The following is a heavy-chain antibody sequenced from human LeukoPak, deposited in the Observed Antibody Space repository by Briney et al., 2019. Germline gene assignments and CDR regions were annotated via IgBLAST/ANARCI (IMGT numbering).Heavy chain of an antibody. CDR1: GFTFSNAW. CDR3: AKDGSSGIAATADAFDI. D-gene: IGHD6-13*01. CDR2: ISGGGATS. Sequence: PGGSLRLSCAASGFTFSNAWMSWVRQAPGKGLEWVSAISGGGATSYYADSVEGRFTISRDNSKNTLYLQMNSLRAEDTAIYYCAKDGSSGIAATADAFDIWGQGTMVTVSS. V-gene: IGHV3-23*01. J-gene: IGHJ3*02.